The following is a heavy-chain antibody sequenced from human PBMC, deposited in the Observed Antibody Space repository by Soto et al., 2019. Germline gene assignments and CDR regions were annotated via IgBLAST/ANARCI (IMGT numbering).Heavy chain of an antibody. CDR3: SRDPKTTGYSYGYFDY. D-gene: IGHD5-18*01. J-gene: IGHJ4*02. CDR2: TYYRSKWYN. CDR1: GDSVSSNSAA. Sequence: SQTLSLTCAISGDSVSSNSAAWNWIRQSPSRGLEWLGRTYYRSKWYNDYAVSVKSRITINPDTSKNQFSLQLNSVTPEDTAVDYCSRDPKTTGYSYGYFDYWGQGTLVTVSS. V-gene: IGHV6-1*01.